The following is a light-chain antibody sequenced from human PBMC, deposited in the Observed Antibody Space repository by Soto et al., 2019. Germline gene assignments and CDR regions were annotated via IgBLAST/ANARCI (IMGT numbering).Light chain of an antibody. CDR3: SSYAGSLFYV. CDR2: DVT. CDR1: SSDVGGYDF. V-gene: IGLV2-11*01. Sequence: QSALTQPRSVSGSPGQSVTIFCTGTSSDVGGYDFVSWYQHHPDIAPKLIIYDVTKRPSGVPDRFSGSKSGNTASLAISGLQSEDEADYYCSSYAGSLFYVFGTGTKVTVL. J-gene: IGLJ1*01.